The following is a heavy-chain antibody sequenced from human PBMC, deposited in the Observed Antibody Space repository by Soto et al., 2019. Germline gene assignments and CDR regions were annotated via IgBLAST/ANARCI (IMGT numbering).Heavy chain of an antibody. Sequence: SETLSLPCTVSGGSISNYYWNWIRQSPGKGLERIGYIYSSGSTHYNPSLQNRVTISIDTSKNQVSLKVNSVTAADTALYYCARDHPHSYGVYFFDYWGQGTPVTVSS. CDR2: IYSSGST. CDR1: GGSISNYY. V-gene: IGHV4-59*01. D-gene: IGHD5-18*01. J-gene: IGHJ4*02. CDR3: ARDHPHSYGVYFFDY.